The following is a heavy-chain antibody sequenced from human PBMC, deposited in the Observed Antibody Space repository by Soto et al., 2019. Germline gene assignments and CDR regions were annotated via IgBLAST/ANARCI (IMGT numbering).Heavy chain of an antibody. V-gene: IGHV4-31*03. Sequence: PSETLSLTCTFSGFSISSGGYYLSWIRQHPGKGLEWIGYIYYSGSTYYNPSLKSRVTISVDTSKNQFSLKLSSVTAADTAVYYCARDTSPAAHRDYYYYGMDVWGQGTTVTVSS. CDR3: ARDTSPAAHRDYYYYGMDV. D-gene: IGHD2-2*01. CDR2: IYYSGST. J-gene: IGHJ6*02. CDR1: GFSISSGGYY.